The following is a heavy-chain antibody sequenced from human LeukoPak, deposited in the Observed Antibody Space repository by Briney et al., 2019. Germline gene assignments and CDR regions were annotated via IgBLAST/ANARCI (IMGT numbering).Heavy chain of an antibody. Sequence: SETLSLTCTVSGDSISRYYWSWIRQPPGKGLEWIGYIFYSGSTNYNPSLESRVTISVDTSKNQFSLQLNSVTPEDTAVYYCAREEGRNFGYWGQGTLITVSS. CDR1: GDSISRYY. CDR2: IFYSGST. V-gene: IGHV4-59*12. CDR3: AREEGRNFGY. J-gene: IGHJ4*02.